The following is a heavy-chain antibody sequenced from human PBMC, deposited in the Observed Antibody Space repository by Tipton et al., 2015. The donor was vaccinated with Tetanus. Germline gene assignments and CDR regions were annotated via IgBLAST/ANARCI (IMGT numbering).Heavy chain of an antibody. V-gene: IGHV4-30-4*01. CDR2: IYYSGSA. J-gene: IGHJ6*02. CDR1: GGSINSTDDY. CDR3: VTVNFPNYSHFGMDV. Sequence: LSLTCSVSGGSINSTDDYWSWVRQAPGKGLEWIGYIYYSGSAYYKPSLKSRAALSVDTSKNKFSLKLNSVTAADTAMYYCVTVNFPNYSHFGMDVRGQGTTVTFSS.